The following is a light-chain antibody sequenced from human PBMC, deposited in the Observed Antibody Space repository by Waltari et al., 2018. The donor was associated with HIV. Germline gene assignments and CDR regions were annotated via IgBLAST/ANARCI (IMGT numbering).Light chain of an antibody. CDR3: QQSYRSPFT. CDR2: DAS. V-gene: IGKV1-39*01. CDR1: QSIGHY. J-gene: IGKJ3*01. Sequence: DIQMTQSPSSLSASVGDKVPLTCRASQSIGHYVNWYQHKPGKAPNLLIYDASTLEGGVPSRFSGGGSEADFTLASSSLQPEDFATYYCQQSYRSPFTFGPGTTVHIK.